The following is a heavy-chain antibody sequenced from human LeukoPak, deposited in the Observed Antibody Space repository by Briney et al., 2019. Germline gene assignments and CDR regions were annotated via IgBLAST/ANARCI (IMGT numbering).Heavy chain of an antibody. CDR1: GYTFTSYG. J-gene: IGHJ6*03. CDR3: ARGYRYCSSTSCLPYYYYMDV. Sequence: GASVKVSCKASGYTFTSYGISWVRQAPGQGLEWMGWISAYNGNTNYAQKLQGRVTMTTDTSTSTAYMELSRLRSDDTAVYYCARGYRYCSSTSCLPYYYYMDVWGKGTTVTVSS. D-gene: IGHD2-2*01. V-gene: IGHV1-18*01. CDR2: ISAYNGNT.